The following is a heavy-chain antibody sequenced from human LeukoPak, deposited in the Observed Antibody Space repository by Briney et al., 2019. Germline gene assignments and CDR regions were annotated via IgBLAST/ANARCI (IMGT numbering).Heavy chain of an antibody. J-gene: IGHJ4*02. D-gene: IGHD4-17*01. Sequence: GGSLRLSCAASGFTFSSYSMNWVRQAPGKGLEWVSFISSSSSYIYYADSVKGRFTISRDNAKNSLYLQMNSLRAEDTAAYYCARDPPMTTVTDFDYWGQGTLVTVSS. V-gene: IGHV3-21*01. CDR1: GFTFSSYS. CDR3: ARDPPMTTVTDFDY. CDR2: ISSSSSYI.